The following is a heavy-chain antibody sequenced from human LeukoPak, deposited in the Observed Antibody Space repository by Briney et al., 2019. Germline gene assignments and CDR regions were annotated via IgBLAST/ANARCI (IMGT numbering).Heavy chain of an antibody. J-gene: IGHJ4*02. CDR3: ARGSRVWFGELLFDY. Sequence: GGSLRLSCAASGFTFSDYYMSWIRQAPGKGLEWVSYISSSSSYTNYADSVKGRFTISRDNAKNSLYLQMNSPRAEDTAVYYCARGSRVWFGELLFDYWGQGTLVTVSS. D-gene: IGHD3-10*01. V-gene: IGHV3-11*06. CDR2: ISSSSSYT. CDR1: GFTFSDYY.